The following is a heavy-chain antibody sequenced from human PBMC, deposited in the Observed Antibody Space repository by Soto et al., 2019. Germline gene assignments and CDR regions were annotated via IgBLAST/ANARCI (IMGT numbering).Heavy chain of an antibody. J-gene: IGHJ4*02. CDR1: GFTFSNYA. V-gene: IGHV3-23*01. CDR3: AKIAEAVAGTVYGY. D-gene: IGHD6-19*01. Sequence: GGSLRLSCAASGFTFSNYAMGWVRQAPGKGLEWVSGIGGSGGNTYYGDSVKGRFTISRDNSKNTLYLQMNSLTAEDTAVYYCAKIAEAVAGTVYGYWGQGTLVTVSS. CDR2: IGGSGGNT.